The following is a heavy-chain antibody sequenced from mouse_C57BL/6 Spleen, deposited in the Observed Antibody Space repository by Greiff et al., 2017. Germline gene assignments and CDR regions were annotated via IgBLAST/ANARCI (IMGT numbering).Heavy chain of an antibody. Sequence: QVQLKESGPGLVQPSQSLSITCTVSGFSLTSYGVHWVRQSPGKGLEWLGVIWSGGSTDYNAAFISRLSISKDNSKSQVFFKMNSLQADDTAIYYCASPYYSNYGAMDYWGQGTSVTVSS. CDR3: ASPYYSNYGAMDY. CDR1: GFSLTSYG. J-gene: IGHJ4*01. CDR2: IWSGGST. D-gene: IGHD2-5*01. V-gene: IGHV2-2*01.